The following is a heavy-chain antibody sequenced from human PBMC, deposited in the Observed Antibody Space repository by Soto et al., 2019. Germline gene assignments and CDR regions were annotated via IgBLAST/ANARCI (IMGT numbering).Heavy chain of an antibody. V-gene: IGHV4-59*11. CDR2: IYYSGST. CDR3: ARYYDRHAFDI. CDR1: GGSISSHY. J-gene: IGHJ3*02. Sequence: SETLSLTCTVSGGSISSHYWSWIRQPPGKGLEWIGYIYYSGSTNYNPSLKSRVTISVDTSKNQFSLKLSSVTAADTAVYYCARYYDRHAFDIWGQGTMVTVSS. D-gene: IGHD3-22*01.